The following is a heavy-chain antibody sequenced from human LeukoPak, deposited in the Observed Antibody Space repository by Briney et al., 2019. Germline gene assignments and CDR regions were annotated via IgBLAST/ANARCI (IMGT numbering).Heavy chain of an antibody. J-gene: IGHJ4*02. CDR3: AKDMKIKAAGYYFDY. CDR1: GFTFSDYG. V-gene: IGHV3-30*18. CDR2: IANDGRDK. Sequence: PGGSLRLSCAASGFTFSDYGMLWVRQAPGKGLEWVAVIANDGRDKKYADSVRGRFTISRDNSKNTVYLQMNSLRAEDTAVFYCAKDMKIKAAGYYFDYWGQGALVTVSS. D-gene: IGHD6-13*01.